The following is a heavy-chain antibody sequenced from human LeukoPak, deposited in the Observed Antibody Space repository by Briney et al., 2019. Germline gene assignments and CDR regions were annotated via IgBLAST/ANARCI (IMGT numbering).Heavy chain of an antibody. CDR3: ARDGDSSGYYVNFDS. J-gene: IGHJ4*02. Sequence: PGVALRLSCAAYGFTFSSYWLHWVRQSPGKGLVWVSRINSDGSSTSYGDSVKGRVTISRDNAKNTLYLQMNSLRTEDTAVYYCARDGDSSGYYVNFDSWGQGTPVTVSS. CDR2: INSDGSST. CDR1: GFTFSSYW. V-gene: IGHV3-74*01. D-gene: IGHD3-22*01.